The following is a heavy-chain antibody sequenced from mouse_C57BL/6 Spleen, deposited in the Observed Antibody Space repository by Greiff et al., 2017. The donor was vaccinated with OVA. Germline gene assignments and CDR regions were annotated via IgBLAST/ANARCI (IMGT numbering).Heavy chain of an antibody. Sequence: VQLQQSGAELVKPGASVKMSCKASGYTFTSYWITWVKQRPGQGLEWIGDIYPGSGSTNYNEKFKSKATLTVDTSSSTAYMQLSSLTSEDSAVYYSERRKRKMGFFYAMGYWGQETPDTVSA. V-gene: IGHV1-55*01. CDR2: IYPGSGST. J-gene: IGHJ4*01. CDR1: GYTFTSYW. CDR3: ERRKRKMGFFYAMGY.